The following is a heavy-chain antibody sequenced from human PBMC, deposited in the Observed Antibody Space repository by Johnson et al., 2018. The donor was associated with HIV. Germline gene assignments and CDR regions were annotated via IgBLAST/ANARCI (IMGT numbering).Heavy chain of an antibody. CDR1: GFTFSDYY. CDR3: ATEGGTGAFDI. J-gene: IGHJ3*02. CDR2: ITSSGRTT. V-gene: IGHV3-11*04. D-gene: IGHD2-15*01. Sequence: QEKLVESGGGLVKPGGSLRLSCAASGFTFSDYYMSWIRQAPGKGLEWVSYITSSGRTTYYADSVKGRFTISRDNAKNSLYLQMNSLRAEDTAVYYCATEGGTGAFDICGQGTMVTVSS.